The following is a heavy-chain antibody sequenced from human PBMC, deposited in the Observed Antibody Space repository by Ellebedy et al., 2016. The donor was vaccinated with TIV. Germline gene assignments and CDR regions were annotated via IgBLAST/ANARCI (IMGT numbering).Heavy chain of an antibody. CDR3: ATDGSYGDYRSPTHAFVM. V-gene: IGHV3-7*01. D-gene: IGHD4-17*01. Sequence: GESLKISCVVSGFTFTPYAMNWVRQAPGKGLEWVANINQDGSDTYYVDSLRGRFTISRDNAKNSLYLLMNSLRGEDTAVYYCATDGSYGDYRSPTHAFVMWGQGTLVTVSS. CDR2: INQDGSDT. J-gene: IGHJ3*02. CDR1: GFTFTPYA.